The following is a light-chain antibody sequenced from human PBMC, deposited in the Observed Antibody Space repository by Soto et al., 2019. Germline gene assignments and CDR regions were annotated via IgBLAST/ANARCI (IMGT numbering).Light chain of an antibody. J-gene: IGKJ4*01. CDR1: QDVKSW. CDR2: AAS. CDR3: QQGINFPLT. Sequence: IQVSQSPSSFSSSVSERLTITCWASQDVKSWLAWYQQKPGKAPKLLINAASTLHTGVPSRFSCSGAGTEFNFTISAVQPEDFATYYCQQGINFPLTCGGGTKVDIK. V-gene: IGKV1-12*01.